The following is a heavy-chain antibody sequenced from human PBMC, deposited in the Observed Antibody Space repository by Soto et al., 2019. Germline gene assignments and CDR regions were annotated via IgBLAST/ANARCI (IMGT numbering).Heavy chain of an antibody. CDR2: IYYSGST. J-gene: IGHJ6*02. CDR3: GRLRDILTGYGYYYYGMDV. D-gene: IGHD3-9*01. Sequence: SETLSLTCTVSGGSISSSSYYWGWIRQPPGKGLEWIGSIYYSGSTYYNPSLKSRVTISVDTSKNQFSLKLSSVTAADTAVYYCGRLRDILTGYGYYYYGMDVWGQGTTVTVSS. V-gene: IGHV4-39*01. CDR1: GGSISSSSYY.